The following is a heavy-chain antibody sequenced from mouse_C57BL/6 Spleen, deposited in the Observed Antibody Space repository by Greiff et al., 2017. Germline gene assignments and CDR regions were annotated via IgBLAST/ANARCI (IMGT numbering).Heavy chain of an antibody. V-gene: IGHV1-39*01. D-gene: IGHD2-12*01. J-gene: IGHJ4*01. CDR3: ASTTMKYAMDY. CDR2: ITPNYGTT. Sequence: LVTPGASVKISFKASGYSFTDYNMNWVQPSPGKSLEWIGVITPNYGTTSYNQTFKGKATLTVDQSSSTAYMQLSSLTSEDSAVYYCASTTMKYAMDYWGQGTSVTGSS. CDR1: GYSFTDYN.